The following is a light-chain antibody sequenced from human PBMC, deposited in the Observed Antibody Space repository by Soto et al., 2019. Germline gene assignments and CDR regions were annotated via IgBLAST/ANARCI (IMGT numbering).Light chain of an antibody. CDR1: SSDVGSYNR. CDR3: SSYTSSSTYV. V-gene: IGLV2-18*02. CDR2: EVS. Sequence: QSVLTQPPSVSGSPGQSVTISCTGTSSDVGSYNRVSWYQQYPGTAPKLMIYEVSNRPSGVPDRFSGSKSGNTASLTISGLQAEDEADYYCSSYTSSSTYVFGTGTQLTVL. J-gene: IGLJ1*01.